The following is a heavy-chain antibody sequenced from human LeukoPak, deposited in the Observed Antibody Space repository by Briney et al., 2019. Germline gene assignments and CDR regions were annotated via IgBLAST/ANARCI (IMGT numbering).Heavy chain of an antibody. CDR1: GGSISSSSYY. Sequence: PSETLSLTCTVSGGSISSSSYYWGWIRQPPGKGLEWIGSIYYSGSTYYNPSLKSRVTISVDTSKNQFSLKLSSVTAADTAVYYCARDLPTISSGPLFDYWGQGTLVTVSS. V-gene: IGHV4-39*02. D-gene: IGHD6-19*01. CDR3: ARDLPTISSGPLFDY. CDR2: IYYSGST. J-gene: IGHJ4*02.